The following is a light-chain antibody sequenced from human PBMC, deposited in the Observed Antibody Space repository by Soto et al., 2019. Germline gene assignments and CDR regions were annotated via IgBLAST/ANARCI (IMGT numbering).Light chain of an antibody. CDR2: SDD. J-gene: IGLJ1*01. CDR1: SSNIEGNS. Sequence: QSVLTQPPSASGTPGQRVTISCFGNSSNIEGNSLNWYQHLPGAAPKLLIYSDDKRPSGVPDRFSASKSGTSASLAISGLQSDDEADYYCAAWDDRLRGHVFGTGTKVTV. V-gene: IGLV1-44*01. CDR3: AAWDDRLRGHV.